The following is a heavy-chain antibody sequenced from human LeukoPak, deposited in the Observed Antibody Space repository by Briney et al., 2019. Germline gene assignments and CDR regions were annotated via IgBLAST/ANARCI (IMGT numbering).Heavy chain of an antibody. CDR1: GFTFSSYA. Sequence: GRSLRLSCAASGFTFSSYAMHWVRQAPGKGLEWVAVISYDGSNKYYADSVKGRFTISRDNSKNTLYLQMNSLRAEDTAVYYCARDSLGYSGYDYGGFFDYYMDVWGKGTTVTVSS. J-gene: IGHJ6*03. CDR2: ISYDGSNK. V-gene: IGHV3-30-3*01. CDR3: ARDSLGYSGYDYGGFFDYYMDV. D-gene: IGHD5-12*01.